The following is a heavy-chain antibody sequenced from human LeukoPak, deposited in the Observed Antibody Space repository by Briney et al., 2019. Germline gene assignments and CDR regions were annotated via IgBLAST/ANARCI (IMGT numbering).Heavy chain of an antibody. V-gene: IGHV4-39*01. CDR1: GGSISSSSYY. CDR3: ARLYIEVVPANNYFDY. J-gene: IGHJ4*02. Sequence: SESLSLTCTVSGGSISSSSYYWGWIRQPPGKGLEWIGSIYYSGSTYYNPSLKSRVTISVDTSKNQFSLKLSSVTAADTAVYYCARLYIEVVPANNYFDYWGQGTLVTVSS. CDR2: IYYSGST. D-gene: IGHD2-2*01.